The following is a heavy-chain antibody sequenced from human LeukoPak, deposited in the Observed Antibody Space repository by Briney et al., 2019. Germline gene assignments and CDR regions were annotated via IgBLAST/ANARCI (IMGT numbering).Heavy chain of an antibody. CDR2: IYSGGST. CDR3: ARYVYGLGGDY. CDR1: GFTVSSNY. Sequence: GGSLRLSCAASGFTVSSNYMSWVRQAPGKGLEWVSVIYSGGSTYYADSVKGRFTISRDNSKNTLYLQMNSLRAEDTAVYYCARYVYGLGGDYWGQGTLVTVSS. D-gene: IGHD3-16*01. V-gene: IGHV3-53*01. J-gene: IGHJ4*02.